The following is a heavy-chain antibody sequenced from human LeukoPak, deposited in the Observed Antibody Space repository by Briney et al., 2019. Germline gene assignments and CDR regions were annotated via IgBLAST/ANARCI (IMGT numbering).Heavy chain of an antibody. V-gene: IGHV3-23*01. Sequence: GRSLRLSCAASGFTFTNYDMSWVRQAPGKGLHWVSSISGGGGSTYYADSVKGRFTISRDNSKSTLYLQMNNLTAEDTAVYYCARTYSSGWPKYFDYWGQGTLVTVSS. D-gene: IGHD6-19*01. CDR3: ARTYSSGWPKYFDY. J-gene: IGHJ4*02. CDR1: GFTFTNYD. CDR2: ISGGGGST.